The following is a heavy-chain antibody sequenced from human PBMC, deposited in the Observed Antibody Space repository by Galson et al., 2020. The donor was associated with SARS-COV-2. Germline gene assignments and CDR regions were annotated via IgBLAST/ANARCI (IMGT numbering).Heavy chain of an antibody. D-gene: IGHD5-12*01. V-gene: IGHV3-33*01. CDR1: GFTFSSYG. Sequence: GGSLRLSCAASGFTFSSYGMHWVRQAPGKGLEWVAVIWYDGSNKYYADYVKGRFTISRDNSKNTLYLQMNSLRAEDTAVYYCARDFSGYDVGYYDYWGQGTLVTVSS. J-gene: IGHJ4*02. CDR2: IWYDGSNK. CDR3: ARDFSGYDVGYYDY.